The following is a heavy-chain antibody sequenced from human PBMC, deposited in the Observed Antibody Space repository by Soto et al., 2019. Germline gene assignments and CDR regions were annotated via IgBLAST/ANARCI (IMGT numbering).Heavy chain of an antibody. CDR3: ARGVKYGAYSRWFDP. Sequence: QVQSVQSGAEVKKPGASVKVSCKASGNTFTNYDINWVRQATGQGLEYLGWMNPNSGDTAYVQKSQGRVTMTWDTSITTAYMELRSLRSEDTAVYFCARGVKYGAYSRWFDPWGQGTLVTVSS. V-gene: IGHV1-8*01. CDR2: MNPNSGDT. J-gene: IGHJ5*02. CDR1: GNTFTNYD. D-gene: IGHD4-17*01.